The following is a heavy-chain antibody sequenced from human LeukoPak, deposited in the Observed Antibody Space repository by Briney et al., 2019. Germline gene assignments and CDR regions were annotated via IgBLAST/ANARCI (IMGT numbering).Heavy chain of an antibody. Sequence: SETLSLTCTVSGGSISSYYRSWIRQPPGKGLEWIGYIYYSGSTNYNPSLKSRVTISVDTSKNQFSLKLSSVTAADTAVYYCARAVGPRFDYWGQGTLVTVSS. CDR2: IYYSGST. V-gene: IGHV4-59*01. CDR3: ARAVGPRFDY. D-gene: IGHD1-26*01. CDR1: GGSISSYY. J-gene: IGHJ4*02.